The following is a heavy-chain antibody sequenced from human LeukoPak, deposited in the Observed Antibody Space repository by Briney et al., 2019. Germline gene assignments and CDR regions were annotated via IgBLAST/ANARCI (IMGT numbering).Heavy chain of an antibody. Sequence: SGGSLRLSCAASGFTFDDYGMSWVRQAPGKGLEWVSGINWNGGSTGYADSVKGRFTISRDNAKNSLYLQMNSLRAEDTALYHCARDLSSTRYDILTGYWPSPAWGQGTLVTVSS. D-gene: IGHD3-9*01. CDR3: ARDLSSTRYDILTGYWPSPA. J-gene: IGHJ5*02. V-gene: IGHV3-20*01. CDR2: INWNGGST. CDR1: GFTFDDYG.